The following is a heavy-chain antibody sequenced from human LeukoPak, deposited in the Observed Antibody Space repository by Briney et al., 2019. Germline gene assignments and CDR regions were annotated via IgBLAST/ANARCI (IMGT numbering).Heavy chain of an antibody. CDR1: GYTFTGYY. CDR3: ARSYFDSSGYGCFDP. V-gene: IGHV1-18*04. J-gene: IGHJ5*02. D-gene: IGHD3-22*01. Sequence: GASVKVSCKASGYTFTGYYMHWVRQAPGQGLEWMGWISTYNGYTSYAQKLQGRVTMTTDTSTSTAYMELRSLRSDDTAIYYCARSYFDSSGYGCFDPWGQGTLVTVSS. CDR2: ISTYNGYT.